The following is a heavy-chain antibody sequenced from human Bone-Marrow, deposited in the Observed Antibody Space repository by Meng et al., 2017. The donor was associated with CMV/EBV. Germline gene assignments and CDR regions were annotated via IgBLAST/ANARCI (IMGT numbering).Heavy chain of an antibody. V-gene: IGHV3-20*04. Sequence: GESLKISCAASGFAFDDYGMSWVRQAPGKGLEWVSGINWNGGSTGYADSVKGRFTISRDNAKNSLYLQMNSLRAEDTAVYYCARDGVVPAAHYGMDVWGQGTTVTVSS. CDR1: GFAFDDYG. D-gene: IGHD2-2*01. J-gene: IGHJ6*02. CDR2: INWNGGST. CDR3: ARDGVVPAAHYGMDV.